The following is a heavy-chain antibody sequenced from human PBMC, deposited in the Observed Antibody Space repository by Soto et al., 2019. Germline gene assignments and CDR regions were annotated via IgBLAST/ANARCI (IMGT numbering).Heavy chain of an antibody. J-gene: IGHJ5*02. D-gene: IGHD4-4*01. CDR3: ASLGTTLTSLHA. CDR1: GGSMSSSNW. V-gene: IGHV4-4*02. Sequence: QVQLQESGPRLVEPAGTLSLTCGVSGGSMSSSNWWSWVRQPPGKGLEWIGQIFHTGEANYNLSLKIRVTISLDKSENHSSLKMSAATSACTAVYYCASLGTTLTSLHAWGQGTLVTFSA. CDR2: IFHTGEA.